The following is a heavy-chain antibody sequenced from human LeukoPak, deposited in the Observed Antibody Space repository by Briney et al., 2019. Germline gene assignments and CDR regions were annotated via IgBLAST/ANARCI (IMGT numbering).Heavy chain of an antibody. V-gene: IGHV4-31*03. D-gene: IGHD6-13*01. CDR3: ARRYGYTSSLRRSYCFDY. CDR1: GGSISSGGYY. Sequence: SETLSLTCTVSGGSISSGGYYWSWIRQHPGKGLEWIGYIYYSGSTYYNPSLKSRVTISVDTSKNQFTLKLSSVTAADTAVYYCARRYGYTSSLRRSYCFDYWGQGTLVTVSS. CDR2: IYYSGST. J-gene: IGHJ4*02.